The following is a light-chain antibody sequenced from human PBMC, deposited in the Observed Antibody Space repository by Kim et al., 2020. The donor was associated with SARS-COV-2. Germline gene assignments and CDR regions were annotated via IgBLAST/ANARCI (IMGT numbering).Light chain of an antibody. Sequence: SASGGDRVTITCRARQTISTWLAWYQQKPGKAPNLLIYLASTLESGVPSRFIGSGSGTEFTLTIDSLQPDDFATYYCQHYSRFPYTFGQGTKLEI. CDR2: LAS. J-gene: IGKJ2*01. V-gene: IGKV1-5*03. CDR1: QTISTW. CDR3: QHYSRFPYT.